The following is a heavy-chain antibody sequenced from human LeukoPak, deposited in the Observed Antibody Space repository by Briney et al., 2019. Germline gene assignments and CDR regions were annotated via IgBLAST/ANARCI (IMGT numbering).Heavy chain of an antibody. CDR1: GGSFSGYC. D-gene: IGHD5-24*01. J-gene: IGHJ5*02. CDR2: INHSGST. V-gene: IGHV4-34*01. CDR3: ARVFRRDGYNLWTNWFDP. Sequence: SETLSLTCAVYGGSFSGYCWSWIRQPPGKGLEWIGEINHSGSTNYNPSLKSRVTISVDTSKNQFSLKLSSVTAADTAVYYCARVFRRDGYNLWTNWFDPWGQGTLVTVSS.